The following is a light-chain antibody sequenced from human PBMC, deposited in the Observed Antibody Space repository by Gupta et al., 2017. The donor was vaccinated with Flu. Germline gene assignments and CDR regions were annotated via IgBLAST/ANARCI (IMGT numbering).Light chain of an antibody. Sequence: QSVLTQPPSVSGAPGQSVTIPCTGSSSNIGAGYDVHWYQQRPGTAPKLLIYANRNRPSGVPDRFSVSNSGTSASLVISGLQAEDEADYYCQSHDSSLSSNYVFGTGTKVSVL. V-gene: IGLV1-40*01. J-gene: IGLJ1*01. CDR3: QSHDSSLSSNYV. CDR1: SSNIGAGYD. CDR2: ANR.